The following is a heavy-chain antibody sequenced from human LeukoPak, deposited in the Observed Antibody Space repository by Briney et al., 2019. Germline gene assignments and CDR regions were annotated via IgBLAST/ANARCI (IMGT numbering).Heavy chain of an antibody. V-gene: IGHV4-4*07. CDR1: GGSISSYY. CDR2: IYTSGST. J-gene: IGHJ4*02. D-gene: IGHD6-19*01. Sequence: PSETLSLTCTVSGGSISSYYWSWIRQPAGKGLEWIGRIYTSGSTNYNPSLKSRVTMSVDTSKNQFSLKLSSVTAADTAVYYCARDLYSSGWYPFDYWGQVTLVTVSS. CDR3: ARDLYSSGWYPFDY.